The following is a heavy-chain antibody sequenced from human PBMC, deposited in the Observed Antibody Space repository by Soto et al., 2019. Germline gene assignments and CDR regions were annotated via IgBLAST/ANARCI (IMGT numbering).Heavy chain of an antibody. V-gene: IGHV1-18*01. D-gene: IGHD3-10*01. CDR1: GYSFTSYG. J-gene: IGHJ4*02. Sequence: QVQLVQSGAEVKRPGASVMLSCKASGYSFTSYGISWVRQAPGQGLEWMGWISAYNRNTNYAEKFQGRVTMTTDTSTTTAYMELRSLRSDDTAVYYCARRLSDGSGSYYPEYWGQGSMVTVSS. CDR2: ISAYNRNT. CDR3: ARRLSDGSGSYYPEY.